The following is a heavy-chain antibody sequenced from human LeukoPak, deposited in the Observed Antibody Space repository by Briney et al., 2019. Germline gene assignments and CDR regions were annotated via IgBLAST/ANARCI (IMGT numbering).Heavy chain of an antibody. Sequence: PGGSLRLSCAASGFTFSSYAMSWVRQAPGKGLGWVSVISGSGGSTYYADSVKGRFTISRDNSKNTLYLQMNSLRAEDTAVYYCAKSIGSGSYYGGDYWGQGTLVTVSS. V-gene: IGHV3-23*01. D-gene: IGHD3-22*01. J-gene: IGHJ4*02. CDR1: GFTFSSYA. CDR2: ISGSGGST. CDR3: AKSIGSGSYYGGDY.